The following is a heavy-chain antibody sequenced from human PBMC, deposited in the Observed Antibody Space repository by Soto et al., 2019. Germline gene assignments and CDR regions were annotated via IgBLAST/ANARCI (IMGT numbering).Heavy chain of an antibody. J-gene: IGHJ3*02. Sequence: EVQLLESGGGLVQPGGSLRLSCAASGFTFSSYAMSWVRQAPGKGLEWVSAISGSGGSTYYADSVKGRFTISRDNSKNPLYLQKNNLRAEDTAVYYYAKDQEIVVVPAAMLGAFDIWGQGTMVTVSS. CDR2: ISGSGGST. D-gene: IGHD2-2*01. CDR1: GFTFSSYA. V-gene: IGHV3-23*01. CDR3: AKDQEIVVVPAAMLGAFDI.